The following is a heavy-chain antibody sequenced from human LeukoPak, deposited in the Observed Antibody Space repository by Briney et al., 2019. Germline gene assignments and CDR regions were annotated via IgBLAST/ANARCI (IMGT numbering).Heavy chain of an antibody. CDR2: IYYSGST. J-gene: IGHJ3*02. CDR1: GGSISSSSYY. Sequence: PSETLSLTCTVSGGSISSSSYYWGWIRQPPGKGLEWIGSIYYSGSTYYNPSLKSRVTISVDTSKNQFSLKLSSVTAADTAVYYCANLIRCSSTSCYDWYAFDIWGQGTMVTVSS. CDR3: ANLIRCSSTSCYDWYAFDI. V-gene: IGHV4-39*01. D-gene: IGHD2-2*01.